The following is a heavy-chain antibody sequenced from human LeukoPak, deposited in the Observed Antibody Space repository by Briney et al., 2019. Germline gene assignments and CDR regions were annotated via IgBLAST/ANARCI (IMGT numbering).Heavy chain of an antibody. CDR2: INSDGSAT. CDR3: ARAQAVAGTGGFDP. J-gene: IGHJ5*02. CDR1: GFTFSSYW. Sequence: GGSLRLSCAASGFTFSSYWMSWVRQAPGKGLMWVSQINSDGSATSCADPVKGRFTISRDNAKNTVYLQMKSLRDDDTAVYYCARAQAVAGTGGFDPWGQGTLVTVSS. V-gene: IGHV3-74*01. D-gene: IGHD6-19*01.